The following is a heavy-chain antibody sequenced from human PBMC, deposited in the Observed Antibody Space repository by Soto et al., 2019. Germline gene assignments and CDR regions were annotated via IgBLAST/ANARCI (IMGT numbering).Heavy chain of an antibody. CDR2: IGVSSDT. D-gene: IGHD4-17*01. CDR3: VRVKGYGPNSGAFDI. CDR1: GFSFSTFD. Sequence: EVQLVESGEDLVQPGGSLRLSCAASGFSFSTFDIHWVRQSPGAGLEWVSGIGVSSDTYYAGSVKGRFTLSRENAKNSVYLQMNSLRAEDTAVYYCVRVKGYGPNSGAFDIWGSGTMVTVSS. V-gene: IGHV3-13*04. J-gene: IGHJ3*02.